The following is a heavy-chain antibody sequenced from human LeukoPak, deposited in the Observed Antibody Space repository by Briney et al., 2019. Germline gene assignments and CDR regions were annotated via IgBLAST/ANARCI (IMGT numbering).Heavy chain of an antibody. CDR3: SRESGPVTPFGF. Sequence: PSATLSLTWDVSGGSIRVTSWWCWVRQPPGQGLEWLGEISLRRLTNYNPSLRSRLTMSLDESKNLLSLNLTSVTAADTAVYYCSRESGPVTPFGFWGQGTLVSVHS. J-gene: IGHJ4*02. CDR2: ISLRRLT. CDR1: GGSIRVTSW. D-gene: IGHD2-15*01. V-gene: IGHV4-4*02.